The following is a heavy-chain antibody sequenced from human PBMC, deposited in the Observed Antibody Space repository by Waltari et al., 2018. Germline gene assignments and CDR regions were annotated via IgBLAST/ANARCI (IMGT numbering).Heavy chain of an antibody. CDR3: ARDRLGDFDY. CDR2: INAGNGNT. Sequence: QVQLVQSGAEVKKPGASVKVSCKASGYTFTSYAMHWVRQAPGQRLEWMGWINAGNGNTKDSQKFQGRVNITRDTSASTAYMELSSLRSEDTAVYYCARDRLGDFDYWGQGTLVTVSS. D-gene: IGHD3-9*01. J-gene: IGHJ4*02. V-gene: IGHV1-3*01. CDR1: GYTFTSYA.